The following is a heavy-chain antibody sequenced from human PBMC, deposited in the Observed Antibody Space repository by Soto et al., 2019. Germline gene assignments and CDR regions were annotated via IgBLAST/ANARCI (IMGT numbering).Heavy chain of an antibody. CDR2: INEDSTYI. V-gene: IGHV3-21*02. Sequence: EVRLVESGGGLVKPGGSLRLSCAASGFTFSAFSMNWVRQAPGKGLEWLSSINEDSTYIYYGDSLRGRSTISRDMAKDALYLIIARLRAEDTAVYYCVRDFGRYFRSGYMDGWGDGATVIVS. D-gene: IGHD3-10*02. J-gene: IGHJ6*03. CDR1: GFTFSAFS. CDR3: VRDFGRYFRSGYMDG.